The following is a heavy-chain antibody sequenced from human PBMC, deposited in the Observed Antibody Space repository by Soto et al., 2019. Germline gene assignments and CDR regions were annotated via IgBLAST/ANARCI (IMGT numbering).Heavy chain of an antibody. V-gene: IGHV4-61*01. CDR3: ARARAQWSMRAFDI. D-gene: IGHD2-8*01. CDR1: GDSVTSDSYF. Sequence: SETLSLTCTVSGDSVTSDSYFWSWIRQPPGKGLEWIGNSYYSGYYSGSTNYNPSLKSRVTILVDTSRSQLSLKLSFVTAADTAVYYCARARAQWSMRAFDIWGQGTMVTVSS. CDR2: SYYSGYYSGST. J-gene: IGHJ3*02.